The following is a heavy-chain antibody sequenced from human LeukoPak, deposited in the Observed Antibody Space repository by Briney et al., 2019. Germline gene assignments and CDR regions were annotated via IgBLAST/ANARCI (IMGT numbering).Heavy chain of an antibody. CDR1: GYTFTSYG. D-gene: IGHD6-13*01. J-gene: IGHJ4*02. V-gene: IGHV1-18*01. CDR3: ARPQATAAGYYFDP. CDR2: INPYSGDT. Sequence: ASVNVSFKASGYTFTSYGFSWVRQAPGQGLEWVGLINPYSGDTDYAQNLRGRVTLTTDTSTSTAYMELRSLRSDDSAVYYCARPQATAAGYYFDPWGQGTLVSVSS.